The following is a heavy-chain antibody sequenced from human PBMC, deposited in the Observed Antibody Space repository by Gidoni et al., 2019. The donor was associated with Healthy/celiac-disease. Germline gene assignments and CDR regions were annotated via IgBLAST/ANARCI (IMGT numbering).Heavy chain of an antibody. D-gene: IGHD2-8*01. CDR3: AKDRWQLVVQMGGMDV. Sequence: EVQLVESGGGLVQPGRSVRVSCEATGFTCDDYAMHWVRQYPGKGMEGVSGSSWNSGSIGYADSVKCRFTISRDNAKNSLYLQMNSLRAEDTALYYCAKDRWQLVVQMGGMDVWGQGTTVTVSS. CDR2: SSWNSGSI. V-gene: IGHV3-9*01. J-gene: IGHJ6*02. CDR1: GFTCDDYA.